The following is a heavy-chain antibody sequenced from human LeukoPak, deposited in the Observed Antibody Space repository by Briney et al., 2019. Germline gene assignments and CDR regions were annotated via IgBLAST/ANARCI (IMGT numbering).Heavy chain of an antibody. Sequence: GGSLRLSCAASGFTFSSYEMNWVRQAPGKGLEWVSYISSSGSTIYYADSVKGRFTISRDNSKNTLYLQMNSLRAEDTAVYSCARASGPFDYWGQGTLVTVSS. CDR3: ARASGPFDY. CDR2: ISSSGSTI. CDR1: GFTFSSYE. D-gene: IGHD3-10*01. J-gene: IGHJ4*02. V-gene: IGHV3-48*03.